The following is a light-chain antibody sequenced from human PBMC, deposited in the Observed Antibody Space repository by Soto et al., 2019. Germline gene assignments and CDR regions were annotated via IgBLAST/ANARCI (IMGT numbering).Light chain of an antibody. V-gene: IGKV1-6*02. Sequence: IQMTQSPSSLSASVRDRVTITCRASQDIGNDLGWYQQKPGKAPNLLIYAASSLRSGVPSRFSGSGSGTHFTLTVNSLQAEDSATYFCLQDYTYPWTFGQGTKVEIK. CDR2: AAS. J-gene: IGKJ1*01. CDR3: LQDYTYPWT. CDR1: QDIGND.